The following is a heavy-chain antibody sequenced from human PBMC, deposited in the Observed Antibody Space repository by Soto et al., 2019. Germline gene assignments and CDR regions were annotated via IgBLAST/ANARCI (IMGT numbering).Heavy chain of an antibody. CDR1: GFTFSSYS. D-gene: IGHD2-2*01. V-gene: IGHV3-21*01. CDR3: ARVGGGYQLLHAFDI. J-gene: IGHJ3*02. Sequence: PGGSLRLCCAASGFTFSSYSMNWFRQAPGKGLEWASSISSSSSYIYYADSVKGRFTISRDNAKNSLYLQMNSLRAEDTAVYYCARVGGGYQLLHAFDIWGQGTMVTVSS. CDR2: ISSSSSYI.